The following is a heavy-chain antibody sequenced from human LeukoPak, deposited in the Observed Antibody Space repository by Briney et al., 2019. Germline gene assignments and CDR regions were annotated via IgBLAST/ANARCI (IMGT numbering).Heavy chain of an antibody. CDR1: GFSFSDYW. V-gene: IGHV3-7*01. D-gene: IGHD3-10*01. CDR3: GRRGSLSDY. J-gene: IGHJ4*02. Sequence: GGSLRLSCAAFGFSFSDYWMSWVRQAPGKGLEWVANINHDGSEKHYVDSVKGRFTISRDNAKNSLSLQMTSLRDVDTALYYCGRRGSLSDYWGQGSLVSVSS. CDR2: INHDGSEK.